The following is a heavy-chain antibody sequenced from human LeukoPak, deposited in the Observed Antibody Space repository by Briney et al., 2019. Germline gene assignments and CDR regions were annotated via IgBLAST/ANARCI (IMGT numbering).Heavy chain of an antibody. D-gene: IGHD3-10*01. CDR2: INPSGGST. J-gene: IGHJ6*02. CDR1: GYTITSYY. CDR3: ARVRGNYYGLDV. Sequence: ASVKVSCKASGYTITSYYMYWVRQAPGQGLGWMGVINPSGGSTDYARKFQGRVTMTRDTSTSTVYMELSSLRSEDTAVYYCARVRGNYYGLDVWGQGTTVTVSS. V-gene: IGHV1-46*01.